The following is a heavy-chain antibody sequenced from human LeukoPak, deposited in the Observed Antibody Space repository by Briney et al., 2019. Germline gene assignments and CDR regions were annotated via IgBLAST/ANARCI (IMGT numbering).Heavy chain of an antibody. CDR2: ISYDGSNK. J-gene: IGHJ4*02. CDR1: GFTFSSYG. D-gene: IGHD6-19*01. Sequence: GGSLRPSCAASGFTFSSYGMHWVRQAPGKGLEWVAVISYDGSNKYNADPVKGRFTISRDNSKNTLYLQMNSLRAEDTAVYYCAKDGGGWTGFDYWGQGTLVTVSS. CDR3: AKDGGGWTGFDY. V-gene: IGHV3-30*18.